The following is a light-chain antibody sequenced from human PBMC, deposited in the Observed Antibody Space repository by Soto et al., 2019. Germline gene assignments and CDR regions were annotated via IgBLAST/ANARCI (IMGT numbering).Light chain of an antibody. CDR2: DAS. Sequence: EIVLTQSPGTLSLSPGERATLSCWASQSVTSSYLAWYQQKPGQAPRLLIYDASNRANGIPDRFSGSGSWTDFTLTISRLEPEDFAVYDCQQYGSSPPYTFGQGTKVDIK. CDR1: QSVTSSY. CDR3: QQYGSSPPYT. V-gene: IGKV3-20*01. J-gene: IGKJ2*01.